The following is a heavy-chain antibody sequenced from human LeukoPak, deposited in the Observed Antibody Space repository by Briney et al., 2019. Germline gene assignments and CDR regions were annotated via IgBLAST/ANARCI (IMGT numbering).Heavy chain of an antibody. CDR1: GYSFTSYW. J-gene: IGHJ4*02. Sequence: GESLKISCKGSGYSFTSYWIGWVRQMPGKGLEWMGIIYPGDSDTRYSPSFQGQVTMSADKSISTAYLQWSSLKASDTAMYYCARHGSGYYGSGSYYNLDDYWGQGTLVTVSS. CDR2: IYPGDSDT. D-gene: IGHD3-10*01. V-gene: IGHV5-51*01. CDR3: ARHGSGYYGSGSYYNLDDY.